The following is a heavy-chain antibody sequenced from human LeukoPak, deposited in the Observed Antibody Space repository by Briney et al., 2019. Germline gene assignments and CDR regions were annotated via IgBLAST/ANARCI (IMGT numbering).Heavy chain of an antibody. V-gene: IGHV1-2*02. CDR1: VDIVTGSF. CDR3: ARADPVAY. CDR2: INSHTGGT. Sequence: ASVTVSCKASVDIVTGSFIHWVRQAPGQGLEWMGWINSHTGGTKLAQNFQGRVTMTRDTSISTAYMELSSLRSDDTAVYYCARADPVAYWGQGSHVTVSS. J-gene: IGHJ4*02.